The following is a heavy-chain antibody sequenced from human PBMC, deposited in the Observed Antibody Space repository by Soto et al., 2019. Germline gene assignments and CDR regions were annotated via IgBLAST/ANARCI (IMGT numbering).Heavy chain of an antibody. CDR1: GFTFTRYS. CDR3: ARESEDLTSNFDY. Sequence: PGGSLRLSCAASGFTFTRYSMNWVRQAPGKGLEWVSSISSTTNYVYYADSMKGRFTVSRDNAKNSVYLEMNSLSAEDTAVYYCARESEDLTSNFDYWGQGTLVTVSS. J-gene: IGHJ4*02. V-gene: IGHV3-21*01. CDR2: ISSTTNYV.